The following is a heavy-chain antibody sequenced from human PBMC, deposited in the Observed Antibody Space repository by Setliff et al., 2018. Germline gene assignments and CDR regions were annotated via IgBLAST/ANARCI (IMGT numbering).Heavy chain of an antibody. CDR2: IYYRGDT. Sequence: PSETLSLTCTVSGASLSSGTYYWGWIRQPPGKGLEWIGRIYYRGDTYYNASLKGRLTISVDTAQHQFSLRLTSVTAADTAVYYCARTGTYRYFDYWGQGALVTVSS. J-gene: IGHJ4*02. V-gene: IGHV4-39*01. CDR1: GASLSSGTYY. D-gene: IGHD1-1*01. CDR3: ARTGTYRYFDY.